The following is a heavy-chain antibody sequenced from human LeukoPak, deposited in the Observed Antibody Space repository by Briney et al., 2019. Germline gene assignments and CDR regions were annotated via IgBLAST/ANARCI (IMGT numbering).Heavy chain of an antibody. Sequence: AGGSLRLSCAASGFTFSSYGMLWVRQAPGKGLEWVAVIWYDGSNKYYADSVKGRFTISRDNSKNTLYLQMNSLRAEDTAVYYCARDDPMGRHYFDYWGQGTLVTVSS. D-gene: IGHD2-8*01. V-gene: IGHV3-33*01. CDR1: GFTFSSYG. CDR3: ARDDPMGRHYFDY. CDR2: IWYDGSNK. J-gene: IGHJ4*02.